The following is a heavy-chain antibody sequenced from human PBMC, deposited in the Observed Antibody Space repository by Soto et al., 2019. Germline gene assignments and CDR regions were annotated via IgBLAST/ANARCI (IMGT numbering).Heavy chain of an antibody. D-gene: IGHD5-18*01. Sequence: GGSLRLSCAASGFTFSSYSMNWVRQAPGKGLEWVSSISSSSSYIYYADSVKGRFTISRDNAKNSLYLQMNSLRAEDTAVYYCARMIGYSYGHYYYYGMDVWGQGTTVTVSS. CDR3: ARMIGYSYGHYYYYGMDV. CDR2: ISSSSSYI. CDR1: GFTFSSYS. V-gene: IGHV3-21*01. J-gene: IGHJ6*02.